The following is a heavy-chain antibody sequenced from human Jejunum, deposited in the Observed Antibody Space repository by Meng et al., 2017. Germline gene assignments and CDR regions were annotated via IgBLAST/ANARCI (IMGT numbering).Heavy chain of an antibody. CDR3: VRDSDHLRLIRYDY. D-gene: IGHD3-16*01. J-gene: IGHJ4*02. V-gene: IGHV3-11*01. CDR2: ISSSGGVI. CDR1: GFTFSDYY. Sequence: SLKISCAASGFTFSDYYMSWVRQAPGRGLEWVSYISSSGGVIYYADSVRGRFTISRDNAKNSLYLLMNSLRGEDTAVYYCVRDSDHLRLIRYDYWGQGTLVTVSS.